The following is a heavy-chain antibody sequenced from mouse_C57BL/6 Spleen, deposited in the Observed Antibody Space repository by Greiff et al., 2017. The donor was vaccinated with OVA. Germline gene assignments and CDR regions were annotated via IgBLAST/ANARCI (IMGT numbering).Heavy chain of an antibody. V-gene: IGHV1-64*01. Sequence: QVQLQQPGAELVKPGASVKLSCKASGYTFTSYWMHWVKQRPGQGLEWIGMIHPNSGSTNYNEKFKSKATLTVDKSSSTAYMQLSSLTSEDSAVYYCARTTDTTAYAMDYWGQGTSVTVS. CDR2: IHPNSGST. J-gene: IGHJ4*01. CDR3: ARTTDTTAYAMDY. CDR1: GYTFTSYW. D-gene: IGHD1-2*01.